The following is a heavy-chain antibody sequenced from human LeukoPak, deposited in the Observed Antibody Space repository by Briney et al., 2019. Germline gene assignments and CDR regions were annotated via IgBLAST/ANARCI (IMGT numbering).Heavy chain of an antibody. J-gene: IGHJ4*02. CDR3: AVLDYDFWSGYPNMDFDY. D-gene: IGHD3-3*01. CDR1: GFTFSSYS. Sequence: PGGSLRLSCAASGFTFSSYSMNWVRQAPGKGLEWVSSISGSSSYIYYADSVKGRFTISRDNAKNSLYLQMNSLRAEDTAVYYCAVLDYDFWSGYPNMDFDYWGQGTLVTVSS. V-gene: IGHV3-21*01. CDR2: ISGSSSYI.